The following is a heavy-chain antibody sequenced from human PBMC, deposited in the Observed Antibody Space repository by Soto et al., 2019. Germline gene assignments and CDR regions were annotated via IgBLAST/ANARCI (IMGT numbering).Heavy chain of an antibody. Sequence: GGSLSLSCTGSGFHLGDNYMDWVRQAPGKGLEWVGRTRNKANRYTTEYAASVKGRFTVSRDESMNSLHLQMNSLKTEDTAVYYCVRTSHYGSGTWNFDFWGQGTVVTVSS. J-gene: IGHJ4*02. D-gene: IGHD3-10*01. V-gene: IGHV3-72*01. CDR1: GFHLGDNY. CDR3: VRTSHYGSGTWNFDF. CDR2: TRNKANRYTT.